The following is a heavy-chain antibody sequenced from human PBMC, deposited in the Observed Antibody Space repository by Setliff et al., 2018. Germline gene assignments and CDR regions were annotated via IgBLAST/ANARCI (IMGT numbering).Heavy chain of an antibody. Sequence: GGSLRLSCAAAGFTFSSHWMHWVRQAPGKRLMWVSRINNDGSSTTYEDSVKGRFTISRDNAKNTLYLQMNSLRAEDTAIYYCAKDRGLGISGGDAFDIWGQGTMVTVSS. CDR3: AKDRGLGISGGDAFDI. CDR2: INNDGSST. D-gene: IGHD7-27*01. CDR1: GFTFSSHW. J-gene: IGHJ3*02. V-gene: IGHV3-74*01.